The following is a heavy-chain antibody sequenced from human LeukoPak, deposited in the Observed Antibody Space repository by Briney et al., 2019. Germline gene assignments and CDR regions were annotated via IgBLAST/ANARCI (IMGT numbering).Heavy chain of an antibody. D-gene: IGHD6-19*01. J-gene: IGHJ4*02. V-gene: IGHV3-30*02. Sequence: GGSLRLSCAASGLIFSNYGMHWVRQAPGKGLEWVTFIQYDGISKYYADSVKGRFTISRDNSKNTLYLQMNGLRPEDTTVYYCVEEAGSVAGRFDHWGQGNMVTVSS. CDR2: IQYDGISK. CDR1: GLIFSNYG. CDR3: VEEAGSVAGRFDH.